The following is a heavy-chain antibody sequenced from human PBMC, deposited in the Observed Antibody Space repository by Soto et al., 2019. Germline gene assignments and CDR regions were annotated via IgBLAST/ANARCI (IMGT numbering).Heavy chain of an antibody. V-gene: IGHV4-34*01. CDR2: INHSGST. CDR1: GGSFSGYY. J-gene: IGHJ4*02. D-gene: IGHD3-10*01. CDR3: ASGYGRTFDY. Sequence: QVQLQQWGAGLLKPSETLSLTCAVYGGSFSGYYWSWIRQPPGKGLEWIGEINHSGSTNYNPSLKRRVTISLATSKNQFSLKLSSVTAADTAVYYCASGYGRTFDYWGQGTLVTVSS.